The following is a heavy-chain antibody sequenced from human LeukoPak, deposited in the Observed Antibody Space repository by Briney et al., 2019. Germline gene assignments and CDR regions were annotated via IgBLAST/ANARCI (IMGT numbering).Heavy chain of an antibody. J-gene: IGHJ5*02. D-gene: IGHD3-10*01. CDR3: ARGHEVRRITMVRGVTLPRFDP. V-gene: IGHV4-39*07. CDR2: INHSGST. CDR1: GGSISSSSYY. Sequence: SETLSLTCTVSGGSISSSSYYWGWIRQPPGKGLEWIGEINHSGSTNYNPSLKSRVTISVDTSKNQFSLKLSSVTAADTAVYYCARGHEVRRITMVRGVTLPRFDPWGQGTLVTVSS.